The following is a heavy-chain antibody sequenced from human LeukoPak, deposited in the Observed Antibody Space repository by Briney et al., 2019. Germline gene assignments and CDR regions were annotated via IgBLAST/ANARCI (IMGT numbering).Heavy chain of an antibody. J-gene: IGHJ5*02. V-gene: IGHV1-46*01. D-gene: IGHD3-9*01. Sequence: ASVKVSCKASGYTFTSYYMHWVRQAPGQGLEWMGIINPSGGSTSYAQKFQGRVTMTRDTSTSTVYMELSSLRSEDTAVYYCARDSDYDILPGERFNWFDPWGQGTLVTVSS. CDR2: INPSGGST. CDR1: GYTFTSYY. CDR3: ARDSDYDILPGERFNWFDP.